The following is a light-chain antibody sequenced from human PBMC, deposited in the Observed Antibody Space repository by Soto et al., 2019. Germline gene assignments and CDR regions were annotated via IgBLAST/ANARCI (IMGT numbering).Light chain of an antibody. Sequence: QSALTQPASVSGSPGQSITISCTGTYSDVGGYNRVSWYQHHPGKAPKMLIFDVSTRPSGISDPYSGSKSGDTATLTISGLQAEDEAGYDCVSYIESTGTHWMFGGGTKLTVL. CDR1: YSDVGGYNR. V-gene: IGLV2-14*03. CDR3: VSYIESTGTHWM. J-gene: IGLJ3*02. CDR2: DVS.